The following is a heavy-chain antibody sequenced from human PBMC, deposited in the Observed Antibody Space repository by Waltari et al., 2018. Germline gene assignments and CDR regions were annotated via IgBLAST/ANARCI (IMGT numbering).Heavy chain of an antibody. CDR1: GYTFTSDD. Sequence: QVQLVQSGAEVKKPGASVKVSCKASGYTFTSDDINWVRQATGQGLEWMGWMNPNSGNTGYAQKFQGRVTMTRNTSISTAYMELSSLRSEDTAVYYCARGVGTMVQGPFGDWFDPWGQGTLVTVSS. V-gene: IGHV1-8*01. CDR3: ARGVGTMVQGPFGDWFDP. CDR2: MNPNSGNT. J-gene: IGHJ5*02. D-gene: IGHD3-10*01.